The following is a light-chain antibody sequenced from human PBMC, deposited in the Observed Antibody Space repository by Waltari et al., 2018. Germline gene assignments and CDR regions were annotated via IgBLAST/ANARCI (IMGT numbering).Light chain of an antibody. CDR3: QQYYTTPYT. Sequence: DIQMTQSPSSLSAAVGDRVTITCRASQSISSYLNWNQQKPGKAPNLLIYAASTLQSGVPSRFSGSGSGTDFTLTISSLQPEDVAVYYCQQYYTTPYTFGQGTKLETK. V-gene: IGKV1-39*01. CDR1: QSISSY. CDR2: AAS. J-gene: IGKJ2*01.